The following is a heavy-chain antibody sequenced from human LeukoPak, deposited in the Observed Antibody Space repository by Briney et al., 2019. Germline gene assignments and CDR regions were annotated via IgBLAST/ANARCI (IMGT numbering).Heavy chain of an antibody. D-gene: IGHD3-22*01. CDR2: ISYDGSNK. J-gene: IGHJ4*02. CDR1: GFTFSSYG. CDR3: AKGLLGYYYDSTGYYLDY. Sequence: GGSLRLSCAASGFTFSSYGMHWVRQAPGKGLEWVAVISYDGSNKYYADSVKGRFTISRDNSKNTLYLQMNSLRAEDTAVYYCAKGLLGYYYDSTGYYLDYWGQGTLVTVSS. V-gene: IGHV3-30*18.